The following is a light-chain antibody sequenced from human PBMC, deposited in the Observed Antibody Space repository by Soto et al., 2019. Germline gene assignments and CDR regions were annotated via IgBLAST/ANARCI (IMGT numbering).Light chain of an antibody. CDR2: AAS. Sequence: DIQLTQSPSFLSASVGDRVTITCRASQGSSSYLAWYQQKPGKAPKFLIYAASTLQSGVPSRFSGSGSGTEFPRTISSLQPEDFATYYCQQFNSYPLTFGGGTKVEIK. CDR3: QQFNSYPLT. CDR1: QGSSSY. V-gene: IGKV1-9*01. J-gene: IGKJ4*01.